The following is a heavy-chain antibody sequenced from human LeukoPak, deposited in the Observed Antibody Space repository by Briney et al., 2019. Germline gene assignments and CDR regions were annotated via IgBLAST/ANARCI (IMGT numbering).Heavy chain of an antibody. J-gene: IGHJ3*01. V-gene: IGHV3-30-3*01. CDR3: AKVGECGGDCYYDAFDV. Sequence: GGSLRLPCAASGFTFSSFAMHWVRQAPGKGLEWVAVISFDGTIKYYADSVKGRFTISRDNSKNTLYLQMDSLTTEDTAVYFCAKVGECGGDCYYDAFDVWGQGTIVTVSS. D-gene: IGHD2-21*01. CDR1: GFTFSSFA. CDR2: ISFDGTIK.